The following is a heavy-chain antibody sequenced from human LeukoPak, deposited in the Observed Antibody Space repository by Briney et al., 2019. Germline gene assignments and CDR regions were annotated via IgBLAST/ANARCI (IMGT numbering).Heavy chain of an antibody. CDR1: GGSISSSNW. J-gene: IGHJ4*02. V-gene: IGHV4-4*02. Sequence: SGTLSLTCAISGGSISSSNWWSWARQPPGKGLERIGEIYHSGSTNYSPSLKSRVTISVDKSKNQFSLKVTSVTAADTAVYYCARVSSGSYYFDSWGQGTLVTVSS. D-gene: IGHD1-26*01. CDR2: IYHSGST. CDR3: ARVSSGSYYFDS.